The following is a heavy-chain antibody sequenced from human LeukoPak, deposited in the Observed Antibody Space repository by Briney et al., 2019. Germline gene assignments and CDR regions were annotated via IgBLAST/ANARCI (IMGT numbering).Heavy chain of an antibody. Sequence: GGSLRLSCAASGFTFNNYAMYWVRQAPGKGLEWLAVISSDGSNNYYADSVKGRFTISRDNSKNTLYLQMNSLRAEDTAMYYCARGRDGYNLVDAFDIWGQGIMVTVSS. V-gene: IGHV3-30*04. CDR2: ISSDGSNN. J-gene: IGHJ3*02. D-gene: IGHD5-24*01. CDR3: ARGRDGYNLVDAFDI. CDR1: GFTFNNYA.